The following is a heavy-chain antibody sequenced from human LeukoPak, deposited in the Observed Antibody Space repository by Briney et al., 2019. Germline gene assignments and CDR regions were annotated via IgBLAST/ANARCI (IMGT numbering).Heavy chain of an antibody. CDR2: IKQDGSEK. D-gene: IGHD6-19*01. J-gene: IGHJ4*02. Sequence: GGSLRLSCAASGFTFSSYWMSWVRQAPGKGLEWVANIKQDGSEKYYVDSVKGRFTISGDNAKNSLYLQMNSLRAEDTAVYYCARADTGYSSGRPDYWGQGTLVTVSS. V-gene: IGHV3-7*01. CDR1: GFTFSSYW. CDR3: ARADTGYSSGRPDY.